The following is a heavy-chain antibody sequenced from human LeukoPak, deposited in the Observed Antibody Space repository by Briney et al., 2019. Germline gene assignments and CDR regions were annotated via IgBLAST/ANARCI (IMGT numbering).Heavy chain of an antibody. V-gene: IGHV4-34*01. J-gene: IGHJ4*02. CDR1: GGSFSGYF. D-gene: IGHD6-13*01. CDR3: ARGLRLGIAAAGI. Sequence: SETLSLTCAVCGGSFSGYFWSWIRQPPGKGLEWIREINHSGSTNYNPSLKSRVTISVDTSKNQFSLKLSSVTAADTAVYYCARGLRLGIAAAGIWGQGTLVTVSS. CDR2: INHSGST.